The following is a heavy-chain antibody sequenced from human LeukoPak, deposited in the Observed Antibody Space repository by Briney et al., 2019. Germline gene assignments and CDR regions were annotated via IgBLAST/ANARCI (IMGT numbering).Heavy chain of an antibody. CDR3: ARGIGSTVFFDY. Sequence: PGGSLRLSCAASGITVSSNYMSWVRQAPGKGLEWVSVIYSGGNTYYADSVKGRYTISRDNSKNTLYLQMNSLRAGDTAVYYCARGIGSTVFFDYWGQGTLVTVSS. V-gene: IGHV3-53*01. CDR1: GITVSSNY. D-gene: IGHD4-17*01. J-gene: IGHJ4*02. CDR2: IYSGGNT.